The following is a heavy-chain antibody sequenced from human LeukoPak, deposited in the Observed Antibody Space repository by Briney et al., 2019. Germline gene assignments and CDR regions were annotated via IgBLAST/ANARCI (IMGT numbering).Heavy chain of an antibody. D-gene: IGHD6-19*01. CDR1: GFTFSSYW. CDR3: ARRKYSSGWYRDYYYMDV. J-gene: IGHJ6*03. V-gene: IGHV3-74*01. Sequence: GGSLRLSCAASGFTFSSYWMHWVRQAPGKGLVWVSRINSDGSSTSYADSVKGRFTISRDNAKNTLYLQMNSLRAEDTAVYYCARRKYSSGWYRDYYYMDVWGKGPRSPSP. CDR2: INSDGSST.